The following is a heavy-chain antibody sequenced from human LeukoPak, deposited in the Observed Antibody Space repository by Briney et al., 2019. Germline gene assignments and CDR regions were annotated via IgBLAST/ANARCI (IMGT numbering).Heavy chain of an antibody. CDR1: GFTFDDYA. V-gene: IGHV3-9*01. J-gene: IGHJ6*02. CDR3: ARVATGAFGYYYGMDV. D-gene: IGHD3-16*01. CDR2: ISWNSGSI. Sequence: PGGSLRLSCAASGFTFDDYAMHWVRDAPGKGLEWVSGISWNSGSIGYADSVKGRFTISRDNAKNSLYLQMNSLRAEDTALYYCARVATGAFGYYYGMDVWGQGTTVTVSS.